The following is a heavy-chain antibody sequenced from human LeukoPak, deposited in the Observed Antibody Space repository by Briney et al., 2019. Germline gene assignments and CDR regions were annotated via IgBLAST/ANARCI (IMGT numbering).Heavy chain of an antibody. CDR2: ISAYNGNT. Sequence: ASVKVSCKASGYTFTSYGISWVRQAPGQGLEWMGWISAYNGNTNYAQKLQGRVTMTTDTSTSTAYMELRSLRSDDTAVYYCARPSQHDYGDYGPLDFDYWGQGTLVTVSS. CDR3: ARPSQHDYGDYGPLDFDY. J-gene: IGHJ4*02. CDR1: GYTFTSYG. V-gene: IGHV1-18*01. D-gene: IGHD4-17*01.